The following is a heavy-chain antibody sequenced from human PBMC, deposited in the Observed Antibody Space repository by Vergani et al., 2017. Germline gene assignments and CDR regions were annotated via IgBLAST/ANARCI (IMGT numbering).Heavy chain of an antibody. CDR2: IIPIFGTA. CDR1: GGTFSSYA. V-gene: IGHV1-69*01. D-gene: IGHD2/OR15-2a*01. Sequence: QVQLVQSGAEVKKPGSSVKVSCKASGGTFSSYAISWVRQAPGQGLEWMGGIIPIFGTANYAQKFQGRVTITADESTSTAYMELSSLRSEDTAVYYWARRSLGREGWYFGCAFDIWGQGTMVTVSS. J-gene: IGHJ3*02. CDR3: ARRSLGREGWYFGCAFDI.